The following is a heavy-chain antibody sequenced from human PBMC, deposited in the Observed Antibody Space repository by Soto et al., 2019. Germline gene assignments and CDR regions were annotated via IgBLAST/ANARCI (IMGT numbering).Heavy chain of an antibody. Sequence: GGSLRLSCAASGFTFSSYGMHWVRQAPGKGLEWVAVISYDGSNKYYADSVKGRFTISRDNSKNTLYLQMNSLRAEDTAVYYCAKLEAVAGSGLYYYYGMDVWGQGTTVTVSS. CDR1: GFTFSSYG. V-gene: IGHV3-30*18. J-gene: IGHJ6*02. D-gene: IGHD6-19*01. CDR3: AKLEAVAGSGLYYYYGMDV. CDR2: ISYDGSNK.